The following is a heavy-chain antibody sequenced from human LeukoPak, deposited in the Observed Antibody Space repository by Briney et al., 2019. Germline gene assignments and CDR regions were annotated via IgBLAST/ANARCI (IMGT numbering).Heavy chain of an antibody. V-gene: IGHV3-7*03. D-gene: IGHD6-19*01. J-gene: IGHJ4*02. Sequence: GGSLRLSCAASGFIFSNYWMSWVRQAPGKGLEWVANIKQDGSEKYYADSVKGRFTISRDDAKNSLYLQMNSLRAEDTAVYYCARDGGYSSGSTYFDYWGQGTLVTVSS. CDR1: GFIFSNYW. CDR2: IKQDGSEK. CDR3: ARDGGYSSGSTYFDY.